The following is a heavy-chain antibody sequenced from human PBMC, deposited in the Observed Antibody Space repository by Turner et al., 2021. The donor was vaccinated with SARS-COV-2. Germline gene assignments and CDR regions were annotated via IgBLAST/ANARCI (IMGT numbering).Heavy chain of an antibody. J-gene: IGHJ4*02. V-gene: IGHV3-74*01. Sequence: EVQLVESGGGLVQPGGSLSPSCAASGFTFSSYWMHWVRQAPGKGLVWVSRINSDGSSTTYADSVKGRFTISRDNAKNTLYLQMNSLRAEDTAVYYCARVGIAARPDFDYWGQGTLVTVSS. D-gene: IGHD6-6*01. CDR2: INSDGSST. CDR1: GFTFSSYW. CDR3: ARVGIAARPDFDY.